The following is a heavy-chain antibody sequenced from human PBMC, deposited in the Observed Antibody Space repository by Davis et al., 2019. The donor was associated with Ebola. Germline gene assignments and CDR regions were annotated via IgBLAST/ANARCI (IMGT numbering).Heavy chain of an antibody. CDR3: ARDLLVPAFYLYYMDV. V-gene: IGHV3-21*01. CDR1: GFTFSTYG. CDR2: ISSGGGHI. J-gene: IGHJ6*03. Sequence: PGGSLRLSCAASGFTFSTYGMNWVRQAPGKGLEWVSSISSGGGHIYYAASVRGRFTISRDNARNSLYLQMDSLGAEDTAVYYCARDLLVPAFYLYYMDVWGKGTAVTVSS. D-gene: IGHD2-2*01.